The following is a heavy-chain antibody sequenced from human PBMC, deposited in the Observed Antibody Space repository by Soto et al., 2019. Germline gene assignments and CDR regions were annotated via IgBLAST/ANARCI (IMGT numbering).Heavy chain of an antibody. CDR2: IYYSGST. V-gene: IGHV4-61*01. CDR1: GGSVSSGSYY. J-gene: IGHJ4*02. CDR3: ARDRYGGFDY. D-gene: IGHD3-9*01. Sequence: SETLSLTCTVSGGSVSSGSYYWSWIRQPPGKGLEWIGYIYYSGSTYYSPSLKSRLTISVDTSKNQFSLKLNSVTAADTAVYYCARDRYGGFDYWGLGTLVTVSS.